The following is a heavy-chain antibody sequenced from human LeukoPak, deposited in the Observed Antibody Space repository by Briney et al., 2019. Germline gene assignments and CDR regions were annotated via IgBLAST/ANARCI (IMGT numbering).Heavy chain of an antibody. CDR1: GFTFSSYA. Sequence: GRSLRLSCAASGFTFSSYAMHWVRQAPGKGLEWVAVIPYDGSNKYYADYVKRRFTTSRDNSKNPLYLQMNSLRAEDTAVYYCARDRSPAALTGYYYYGMDVWGQGTTVTVSS. V-gene: IGHV3-30*04. D-gene: IGHD2-2*01. J-gene: IGHJ6*02. CDR2: IPYDGSNK. CDR3: ARDRSPAALTGYYYYGMDV.